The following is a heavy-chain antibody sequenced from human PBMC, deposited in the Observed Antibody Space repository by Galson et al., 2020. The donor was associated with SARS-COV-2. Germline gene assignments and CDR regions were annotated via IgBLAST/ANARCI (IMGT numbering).Heavy chain of an antibody. CDR2: ISSSGSTI. V-gene: IGHV3-11*01. Sequence: NSGGSLRLSCAASGFTFSDYYMSWIRQAPGKGLEWVSYISSSGSTIYYADSVKGRFTISRDNAKNSLYLQMNSLRAEDTAVYYCARALHNFDWLLRSDYYYYYGMDVWGQGTTVTVSS. CDR3: ARALHNFDWLLRSDYYYYYGMDV. D-gene: IGHD3-9*01. J-gene: IGHJ6*02. CDR1: GFTFSDYY.